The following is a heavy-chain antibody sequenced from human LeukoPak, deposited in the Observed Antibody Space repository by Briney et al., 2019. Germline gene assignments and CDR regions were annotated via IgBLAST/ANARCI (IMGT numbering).Heavy chain of an antibody. CDR2: IYYSGTT. V-gene: IGHV4-59*08. CDR3: ARHGLPDWNYDW. Sequence: SQTLSLTCSVSGGSMSSYYWAWIRQPPGKGLEWIGYIYYSGTTTYNPSLESRVTISVDTSKNQFSLKLRSVTAADTAVYYCARHGLPDWNYDWWGQGTLVTVSS. CDR1: GGSMSSYY. J-gene: IGHJ4*02. D-gene: IGHD1-7*01.